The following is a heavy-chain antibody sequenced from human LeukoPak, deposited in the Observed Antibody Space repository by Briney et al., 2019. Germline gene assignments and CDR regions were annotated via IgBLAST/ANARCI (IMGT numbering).Heavy chain of an antibody. CDR2: ISNSGNTI. V-gene: IGHV3-11*01. J-gene: IGHJ4*02. Sequence: PGGSLRLSCAASGFTFSDYYMSWIRPAPGKGLEWVSYISNSGNTIYYADSVKGRFTISRDNAKNSLYLQMNSLRAEDTAVYYCARVRGSYSSDYWGQGTLVTVSS. CDR3: ARVRGSYSSDY. CDR1: GFTFSDYY. D-gene: IGHD1-26*01.